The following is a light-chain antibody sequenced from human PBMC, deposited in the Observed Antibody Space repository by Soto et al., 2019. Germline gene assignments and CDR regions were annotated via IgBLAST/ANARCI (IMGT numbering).Light chain of an antibody. CDR1: TRDIAGYNY. CDR2: QVT. CDR3: TSFSSSTSLYV. V-gene: IGLV2-14*01. Sequence: QSVLTQPASVSGSLGQSITISCTGTTRDIAGYNYISWYQQLPGKAPKLMIYQVTIRPSGISNRFSGSKSGNTASLTISGLQAEDEADYYCTSFSSSTSLYVLGTGTRSPS. J-gene: IGLJ1*01.